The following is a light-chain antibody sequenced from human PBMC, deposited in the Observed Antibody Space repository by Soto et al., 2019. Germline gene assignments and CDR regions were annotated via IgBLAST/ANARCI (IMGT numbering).Light chain of an antibody. CDR2: EVN. CDR3: CSYGGDRI. CDR1: SSNVGGYNF. J-gene: IGLJ2*01. V-gene: IGLV2-23*02. Sequence: QSALTQPASVSGSPGQSIAISCTGTSSNVGGYNFVSWYQQHPGKAPKLLIYEVNKRPSGVSNRFSDSKSDNTASLTISGLQAEDEADYYCCSYGGDRIFGGGTKLTVL.